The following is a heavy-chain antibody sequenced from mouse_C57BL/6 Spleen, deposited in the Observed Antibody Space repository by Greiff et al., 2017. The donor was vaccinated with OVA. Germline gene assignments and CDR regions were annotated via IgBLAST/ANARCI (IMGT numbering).Heavy chain of an antibody. Sequence: VQLKQSGPGLVKPSQSLSLTCSVTGYSITSGYYWNWIRQFPGNKLEWMGYISYDGSNNYNPSLKNRISITRDTSKNQFFLKLNSVTTEDTATYYCARSYGNYVGYAMDYWGQGTSVTVSS. J-gene: IGHJ4*01. CDR1: GYSITSGYY. CDR3: ARSYGNYVGYAMDY. V-gene: IGHV3-6*01. CDR2: ISYDGSN. D-gene: IGHD2-1*01.